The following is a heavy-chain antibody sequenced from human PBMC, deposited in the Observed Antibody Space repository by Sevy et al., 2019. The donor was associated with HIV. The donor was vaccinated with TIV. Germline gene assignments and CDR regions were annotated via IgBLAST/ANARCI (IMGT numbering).Heavy chain of an antibody. D-gene: IGHD2-15*01. CDR3: ARVGYCSGGSCFNFDY. CDR2: ISSSSSYI. V-gene: IGHV3-21*01. J-gene: IGHJ4*02. Sequence: GGSLRLSCAASGFTFSSYSMNWVRQAPGKGLEWVSSISSSSSYIYYADSVKGRFTISRDNAKNSLYLQMNSLRAEDTAVYYCARVGYCSGGSCFNFDYWGQGTLVTVS. CDR1: GFTFSSYS.